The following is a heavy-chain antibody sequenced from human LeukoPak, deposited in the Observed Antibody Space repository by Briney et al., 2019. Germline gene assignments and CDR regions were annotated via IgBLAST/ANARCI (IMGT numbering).Heavy chain of an antibody. CDR3: VREGSGTYYDYYYGLDV. CDR1: GNIFTTCY. J-gene: IGHJ6*02. CDR2: INTSGGST. D-gene: IGHD1-26*01. V-gene: IGHV1-46*01. Sequence: ASVKVSCKASGNIFTTCYMHWVRQAPGQGLEWMGVINTSGGSTTYAQRIQGRVTMTRDTSTSTVYMELSSLRSDDTAVYYCVREGSGTYYDYYYGLDVWGQGTTVTVSS.